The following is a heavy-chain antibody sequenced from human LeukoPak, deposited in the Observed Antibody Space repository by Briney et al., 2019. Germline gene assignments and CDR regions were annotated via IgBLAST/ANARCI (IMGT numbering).Heavy chain of an antibody. J-gene: IGHJ4*01. Sequence: PGGSLRLACAASGFTFSSYAMSWVRQAPGKGLEWVSAISGSGGSTYYADSVKGRFTISRDNSKNTLYLQMNSLRAEDTAVYYCAMLPEYYFDYWGQEPWSPSPQ. CDR2: ISGSGGST. CDR1: GFTFSSYA. V-gene: IGHV3-23*01. CDR3: AMLPEYYFDY.